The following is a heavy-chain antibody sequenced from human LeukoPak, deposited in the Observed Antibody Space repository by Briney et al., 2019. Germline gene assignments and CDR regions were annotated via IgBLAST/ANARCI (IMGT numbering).Heavy chain of an antibody. CDR3: AVYSNMWYEDY. J-gene: IGHJ4*02. CDR1: GFTFSNYA. V-gene: IGHV3-23*01. D-gene: IGHD6-13*01. CDR2: ITGSGLST. Sequence: GGSLRLSCAASGFTFSNYAMTWVRQAPGKGLEWVSAITGSGLSTFYTDSVKGRFTISRDNSKDTLYLQMNNLRAEDTAVYYCAVYSNMWYEDYWGRGTLVTVSS.